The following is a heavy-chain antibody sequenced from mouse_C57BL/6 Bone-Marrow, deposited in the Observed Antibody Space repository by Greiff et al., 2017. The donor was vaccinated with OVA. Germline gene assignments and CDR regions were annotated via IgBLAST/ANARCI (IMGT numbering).Heavy chain of an antibody. D-gene: IGHD1-1*01. CDR3: ARSTEVHFDY. CDR1: GFTFTDYY. J-gene: IGHJ2*01. V-gene: IGHV1-36*01. CDR2: VYPSNGGT. Sequence: EVQLQQSGPVLVKPGPSVTISCKASGFTFTDYYMHWVKQSHGKSLEWIGLVYPSNGGTSYNQKFKGKATLTVDTSSSTAYMVLNSLTSEDSAVYDCARSTEVHFDYWGQGTTLTVSS.